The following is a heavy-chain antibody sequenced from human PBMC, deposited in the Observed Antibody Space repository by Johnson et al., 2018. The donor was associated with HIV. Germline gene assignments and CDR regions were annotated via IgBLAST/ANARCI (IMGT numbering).Heavy chain of an antibody. Sequence: VQLVESGGGLVQPGGSLRLSCAASGFTFDTYAMGWVRQAPGQGLEWVSYISTTGSTLFYAYSVKGRFTSSRDNAKNSLSLQMNHLRAEDTAVYYCARGGGSSWSDAFDIWGQGTMVTVSS. CDR3: ARGGGSSWSDAFDI. CDR2: ISTTGSTL. J-gene: IGHJ3*02. V-gene: IGHV3-48*04. D-gene: IGHD6-13*01. CDR1: GFTFDTYA.